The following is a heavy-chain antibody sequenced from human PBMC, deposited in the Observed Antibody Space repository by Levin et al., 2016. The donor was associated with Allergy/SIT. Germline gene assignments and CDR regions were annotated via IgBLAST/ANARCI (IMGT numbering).Heavy chain of an antibody. Sequence: WIRQPPGKGLEWIGSIYYSGSTYYNPSLKSRVTISVDTSKNQFSLKLSSVTAADTAVYYCARNTIAAALINWFDPWGQGTLVTVSS. CDR2: IYYSGST. CDR3: ARNTIAAALINWFDP. V-gene: IGHV4-39*01. D-gene: IGHD6-13*01. J-gene: IGHJ5*02.